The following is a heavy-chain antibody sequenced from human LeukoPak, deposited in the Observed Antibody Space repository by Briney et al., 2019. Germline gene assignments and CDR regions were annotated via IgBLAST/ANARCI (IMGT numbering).Heavy chain of an antibody. V-gene: IGHV4-34*01. D-gene: IGHD2-2*01. CDR1: GGSFSGYY. Sequence: PSETLSLTCTVSGGSFSGYYWSWIRQPPGKGLEWIGEINHSGSTNYNPSLKSRVTISVDTSKNQFSLKLSSVTAADTAVYYCARDLKLSTYCSSTSCPRSTDYWGQGTLVTVSS. J-gene: IGHJ4*02. CDR2: INHSGST. CDR3: ARDLKLSTYCSSTSCPRSTDY.